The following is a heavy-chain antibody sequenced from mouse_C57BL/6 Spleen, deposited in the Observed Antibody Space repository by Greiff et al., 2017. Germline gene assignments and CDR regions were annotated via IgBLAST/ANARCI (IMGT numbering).Heavy chain of an antibody. CDR3: TKDFPYYYGSSYEAY. CDR1: GYTFPSYW. CDR2: IYPGNSDT. J-gene: IGHJ3*01. D-gene: IGHD1-1*01. V-gene: IGHV1-5*01. Sequence: EVQLQQSGTVLARPGASVKMSCKTSGYTFPSYWMHWVKQRPGQGLEWIGAIYPGNSDTSYNQKFKGKAKLTAVTSASTAYMELSSLTNEDSAVYYCTKDFPYYYGSSYEAYWGQGTLVTVSA.